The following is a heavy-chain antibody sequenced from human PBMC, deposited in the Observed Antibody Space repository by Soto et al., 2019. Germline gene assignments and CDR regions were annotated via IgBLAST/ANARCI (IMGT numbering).Heavy chain of an antibody. V-gene: IGHV3-73*02. Sequence: EVQLVESGGGLVQPGGSLRLSCAASGFSFSVSAIHWVRQASGKGLEWVGRIRSKPNNYATEYAASGKGRLTISRADSQNTAYLQMNNLKAEDTAVYYCTRPLVDVWGQGTKVTVPS. CDR2: IRSKPNNYAT. J-gene: IGHJ6*02. CDR3: TRPLVDV. CDR1: GFSFSVSA.